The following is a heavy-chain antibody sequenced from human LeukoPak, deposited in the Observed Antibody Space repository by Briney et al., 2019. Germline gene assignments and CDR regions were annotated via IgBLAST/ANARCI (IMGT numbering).Heavy chain of an antibody. CDR1: GFTFSGYA. D-gene: IGHD6-13*01. CDR2: ISGSGGST. CDR3: AKVRSSSSWDYYYYYGMDV. J-gene: IGHJ6*02. Sequence: GGSLRLSCAASGFTFSGYAMSWVRQAPGKGLEWVSAISGSGGSTYYADSVKGRFTISRDNSKNTLYLQMNSLRAEDTAVYYCAKVRSSSSWDYYYYYGMDVWGQGTTVTVSS. V-gene: IGHV3-23*01.